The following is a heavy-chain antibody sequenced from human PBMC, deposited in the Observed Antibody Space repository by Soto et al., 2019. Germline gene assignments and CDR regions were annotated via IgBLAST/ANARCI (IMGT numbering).Heavy chain of an antibody. CDR1: GYTFTSYA. CDR3: ARGEGIAVAGTHFDY. Sequence: SVKVSCKASGYTFTSYAMHWVRQAPGQRLEWMGWINAGNGNTKYSQKFQGRVTITRDTSASTAYMELSSLRSEDTAVYYCARGEGIAVAGTHFDYWGQGTLVTVSS. D-gene: IGHD6-19*01. J-gene: IGHJ4*02. V-gene: IGHV1-3*01. CDR2: INAGNGNT.